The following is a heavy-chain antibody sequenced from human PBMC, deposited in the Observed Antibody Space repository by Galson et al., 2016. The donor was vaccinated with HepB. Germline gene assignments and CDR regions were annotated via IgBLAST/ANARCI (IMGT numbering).Heavy chain of an antibody. V-gene: IGHV4-59*11. Sequence: SETLSLTCTVPSGYITTHYWSWIRQPPGKGLEWIGYAYHTGSTNYNPSLKSRVSTSLDTSKNQFSLKLSSVTPADTAVYYCARQMSGSDYKNWHFDLWGRGTLVTVSS. CDR3: ARQMSGSDYKNWHFDL. D-gene: IGHD3-10*01. J-gene: IGHJ2*01. CDR1: SGYITTHY. CDR2: AYHTGST.